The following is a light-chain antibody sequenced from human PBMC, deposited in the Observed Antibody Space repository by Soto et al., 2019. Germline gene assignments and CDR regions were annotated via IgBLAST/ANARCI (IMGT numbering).Light chain of an antibody. CDR2: DAS. Sequence: DIQMTQSPSTLPASVGDRVTITCRASQSIGTWLAWYQQKPGKAPKLLIYDASTLESGVPSRFSGSGSGTEFILTISSLQPDDFATYYCQQYDTYSMYTFGPGTKLEIK. CDR1: QSIGTW. CDR3: QQYDTYSMYT. V-gene: IGKV1-5*01. J-gene: IGKJ2*01.